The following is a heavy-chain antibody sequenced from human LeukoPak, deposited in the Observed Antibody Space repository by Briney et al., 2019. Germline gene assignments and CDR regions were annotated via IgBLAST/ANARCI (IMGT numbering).Heavy chain of an antibody. J-gene: IGHJ4*02. CDR3: ARVLYYDSSGFPFDY. D-gene: IGHD3-22*01. V-gene: IGHV3-53*04. CDR2: IYSGGST. CDR1: GFTVSSNY. Sequence: GGSLRLSCAASGFTVSSNYMSWVRQAPGKGLEWVSFIYSGGSTYYADSVKGRFTISRHNSKNTLYLQMNSLRAEDTAVYYCARVLYYDSSGFPFDYWGQGTLVTVSS.